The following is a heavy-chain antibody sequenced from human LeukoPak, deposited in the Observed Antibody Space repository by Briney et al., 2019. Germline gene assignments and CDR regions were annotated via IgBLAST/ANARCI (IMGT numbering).Heavy chain of an antibody. D-gene: IGHD3-22*01. CDR3: ATGGVHYYATSADY. CDR2: ITTSSSYI. J-gene: IGHJ4*02. CDR1: GFTFSRSS. V-gene: IGHV3-21*01. Sequence: GGSLRLSCAASGFTFSRSSMNWVRQAPGKGLEWVSSITTSSSYIYYTDSVKGRFTISRDNAKNSLYLQMNSLRGEDTAVYYCATGGVHYYATSADYWGQGTLVTVSS.